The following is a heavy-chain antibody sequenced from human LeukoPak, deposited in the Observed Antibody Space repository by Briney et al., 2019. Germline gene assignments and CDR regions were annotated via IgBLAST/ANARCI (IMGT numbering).Heavy chain of an antibody. J-gene: IGHJ4*02. V-gene: IGHV3-30*03. CDR3: ARGSYFDY. CDR1: GFTFSSYG. CDR2: ISYDGSNK. Sequence: PWRSLRLSCAASGFTFSSYGRHWIRQAPGKGLEWVVVISYDGSNKYYADSVKGRFTITRDNYKNTLYLQMNSLRAEDTAVYYCARGSYFDYWGQGTLVTVSS.